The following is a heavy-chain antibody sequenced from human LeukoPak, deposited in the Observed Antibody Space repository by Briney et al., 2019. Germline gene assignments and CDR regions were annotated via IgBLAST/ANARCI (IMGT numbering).Heavy chain of an antibody. CDR3: ASLYDSSGYLDY. Sequence: PSQTLSLTCTVSGDSISSGDYYWSWIRQPAGKGLEWIGRISSSGSTNYNPSLKSRVTISVDTSKNQFSLKLSSVTAADTAVYYCASLYDSSGYLDYWGQGTLVTVSS. V-gene: IGHV4-61*02. CDR2: ISSSGST. CDR1: GDSISSGDYY. J-gene: IGHJ4*02. D-gene: IGHD3-22*01.